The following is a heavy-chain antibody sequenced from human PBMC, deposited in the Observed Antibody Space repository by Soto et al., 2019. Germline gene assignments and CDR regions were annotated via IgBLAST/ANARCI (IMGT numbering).Heavy chain of an antibody. Sequence: SETLSLTCTVSGGSISSYYWSWIRQPPGKGLEWIGYIYYSGSTNYNPSLKSRVTISVDTSKNQFSLKLSSVTAADTAVYYCAREKSGSYYLGLGFDPWGQGTLVTVSS. J-gene: IGHJ5*02. D-gene: IGHD1-26*01. CDR1: GGSISSYY. V-gene: IGHV4-59*01. CDR3: AREKSGSYYLGLGFDP. CDR2: IYYSGST.